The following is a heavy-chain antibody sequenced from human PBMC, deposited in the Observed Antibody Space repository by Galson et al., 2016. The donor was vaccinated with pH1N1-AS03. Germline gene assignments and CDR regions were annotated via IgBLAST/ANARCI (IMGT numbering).Heavy chain of an antibody. CDR1: GFTFNGYS. Sequence: SLRLSCAASGFTFNGYSMNWVRQPPGKGLEWVSSISSSGGNRSYPDSVRGRFTISRDNARNSLYLQMNSLRAEDTAVYYCARGRGCYSNFDFCGQGTLVTVSS. D-gene: IGHD2-15*01. CDR2: ISSSGGNR. CDR3: ARGRGCYSNFDF. J-gene: IGHJ4*02. V-gene: IGHV3-21*01.